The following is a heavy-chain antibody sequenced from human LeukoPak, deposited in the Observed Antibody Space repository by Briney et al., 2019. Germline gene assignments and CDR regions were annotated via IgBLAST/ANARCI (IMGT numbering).Heavy chain of an antibody. Sequence: GGSLRLSCEASGFTFSNYAMSWVRQAPGKGLEWLSAISGSGSNTYYADSVKGRFTISRDNSKNTLYLQINSLRAEDTAVYYCARGREVSFDYWGQGTLVTVSS. CDR2: ISGSGSNT. D-gene: IGHD1-26*01. CDR1: GFTFSNYA. CDR3: ARGREVSFDY. J-gene: IGHJ4*02. V-gene: IGHV3-23*01.